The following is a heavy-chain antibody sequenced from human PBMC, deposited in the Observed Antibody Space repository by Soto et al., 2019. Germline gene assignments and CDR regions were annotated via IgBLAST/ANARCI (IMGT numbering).Heavy chain of an antibody. CDR2: ITYDGSNK. CDR1: GFNFDNYG. J-gene: IGHJ4*02. D-gene: IGHD1-7*01. Sequence: QVQLVESGGGVVQPGGSLRLSCQASGFNFDNYGMHWVRQAPGKGLEWVAVITYDGSNKYYADSVKGRFTISRDNSKNTLSLHLNTLKPEDTAVYHCAKDRVGGTFYTPLGFWGPGTLVTVSS. CDR3: AKDRVGGTFYTPLGF. V-gene: IGHV3-30*18.